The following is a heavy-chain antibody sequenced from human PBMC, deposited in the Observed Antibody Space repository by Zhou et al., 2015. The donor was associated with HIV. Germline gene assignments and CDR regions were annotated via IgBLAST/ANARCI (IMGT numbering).Heavy chain of an antibody. Sequence: QVFLVQSGAEVKKPGSSVKVSCKASGVTFSSYAISWVRQAPGQGLEWMGGIIPIRGTKDYAQKFQGRVTITADESTTTAYMELSSLRSEDTAVYYCAKDRHFGSGSYTAMDVWGQGTTVTVS. CDR1: GVTFSSYA. D-gene: IGHD3-10*01. V-gene: IGHV1-69*01. CDR3: AKDRHFGSGSYTAMDV. CDR2: IIPIRGTK. J-gene: IGHJ6*02.